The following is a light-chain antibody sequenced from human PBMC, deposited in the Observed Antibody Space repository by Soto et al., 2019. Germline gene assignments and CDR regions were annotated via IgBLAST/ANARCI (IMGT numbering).Light chain of an antibody. V-gene: IGKV3-20*01. J-gene: IGKJ4*01. CDR3: QQYGSSLLT. Sequence: EIVLTQSPGTLSLSPGDRATLSCRASQSVSSSYLAWYQQKPGQAPRLLIYGASSRATGIPDRFSGSGSGTDFTLTISRLEPEDFAVYYCQQYGSSLLTFGGGTKVGIK. CDR2: GAS. CDR1: QSVSSSY.